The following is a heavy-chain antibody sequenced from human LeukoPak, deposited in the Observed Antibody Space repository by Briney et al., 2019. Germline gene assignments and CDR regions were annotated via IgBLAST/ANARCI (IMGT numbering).Heavy chain of an antibody. CDR2: IYPGESET. Sequence: GESLKISCQGSGFVFSSSWIGWVRHMPGKGLECMGIIYPGESETRYSPSFEGQVTFSADKSSNTAYLQWSSLKASDSAIYYCAKRLIYDAQPTGMQWGPADSFDVWGQGTMVTVSS. CDR1: GFVFSSSW. D-gene: IGHD6-19*01. V-gene: IGHV5-51*01. J-gene: IGHJ3*01. CDR3: AKRLIYDAQPTGMQWGPADSFDV.